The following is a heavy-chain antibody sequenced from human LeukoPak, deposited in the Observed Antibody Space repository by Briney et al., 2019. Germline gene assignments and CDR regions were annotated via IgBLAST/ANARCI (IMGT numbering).Heavy chain of an antibody. CDR3: ARDLTYSSSSHFDY. D-gene: IGHD6-6*01. CDR1: GFTFSSYG. V-gene: IGHV3-33*01. CDR2: IWYDGSNK. J-gene: IGHJ4*02. Sequence: GGSLRLSCVASGFTFSSYGMHWVRQAPGRGLEWVAVIWYDGSNKYYADSVKGRFTISRDNSKNTLYLQMNSLRAEDTAVYYCARDLTYSSSSHFDYWGQGTLVTVSS.